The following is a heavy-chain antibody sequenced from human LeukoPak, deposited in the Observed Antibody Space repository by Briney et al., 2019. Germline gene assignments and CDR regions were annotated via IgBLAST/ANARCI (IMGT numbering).Heavy chain of an antibody. J-gene: IGHJ5*02. CDR3: ASLCSGGSCYHNWFDP. D-gene: IGHD2-15*01. CDR1: GGSISSSSYY. V-gene: IGHV4-39*07. Sequence: SETLSPTCTVSGGSISSSSYYWGWIRQPPGKGLEWIGSIYYSGSTYYNPSLKSRVTISVDTSKNQFSLKLSSVTAADTAVYYCASLCSGGSCYHNWFDPWGQGTLVTVSS. CDR2: IYYSGST.